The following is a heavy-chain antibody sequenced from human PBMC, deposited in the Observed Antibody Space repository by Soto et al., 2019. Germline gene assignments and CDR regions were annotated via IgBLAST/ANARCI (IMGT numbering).Heavy chain of an antibody. CDR1: GFTFSSYE. J-gene: IGHJ6*02. CDR2: ISSSGSSI. D-gene: IGHD1-26*01. V-gene: IGHV3-48*03. CDR3: ARDKWEPWNGMDV. Sequence: PGGALRLSCAASGFTFSSYEMNWVRQAPGKGLEWVSYISSSGSSIYYADSVKGRFTISRDNAKNSLYLQMNSLRAEDTAVYYCARDKWEPWNGMDVWGQGTTVPVS.